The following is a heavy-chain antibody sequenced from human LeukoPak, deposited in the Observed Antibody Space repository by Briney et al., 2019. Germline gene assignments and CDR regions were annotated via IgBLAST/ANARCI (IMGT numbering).Heavy chain of an antibody. V-gene: IGHV4-34*01. D-gene: IGHD6-19*01. CDR3: ARHPHYTSDWYFDY. J-gene: IGHJ4*02. CDR2: IYYSGST. CDR1: GGSFSGYY. Sequence: SETLSLTCAVYGGSFSGYYWSWIRQPPGKGLEWIGSIYYSGSTYYNPSLKSRVTISVDTSKNQFSLKLSSVTAADTAVYYCARHPHYTSDWYFDYWGQGTLVTVSS.